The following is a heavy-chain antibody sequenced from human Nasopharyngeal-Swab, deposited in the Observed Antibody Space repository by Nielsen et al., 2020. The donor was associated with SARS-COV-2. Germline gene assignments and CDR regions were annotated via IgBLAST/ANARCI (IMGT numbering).Heavy chain of an antibody. J-gene: IGHJ4*02. CDR2: ISPSDGTST. CDR1: GFTFSSYW. D-gene: IGHD6-25*01. CDR3: ARSSGWAFEY. V-gene: IGHV3-74*01. Sequence: GESLKISCAASGFTFSSYWMHWVRQAPGEGLMAVSYISPSDGTSTNYADSVKGRFTISRDNAKNTLYLQMNTLRAEDTAVYYCARSSGWAFEYWGQGTPVTVSS.